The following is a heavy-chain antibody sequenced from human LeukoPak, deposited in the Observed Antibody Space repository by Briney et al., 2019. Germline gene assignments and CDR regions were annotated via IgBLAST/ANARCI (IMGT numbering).Heavy chain of an antibody. CDR2: ISYDGNNK. Sequence: GGSLRLSCAASGFTFSSYAMHWVRQAPGKGLEWMAVISYDGNNKYYADSVKGRFTISRDNSKNTLYLQMNSLRAEDTAVYYCSSGLLPYDILTGLDYWGQGTLVTVSS. D-gene: IGHD3-9*01. V-gene: IGHV3-30-3*01. CDR3: SSGLLPYDILTGLDY. J-gene: IGHJ4*02. CDR1: GFTFSSYA.